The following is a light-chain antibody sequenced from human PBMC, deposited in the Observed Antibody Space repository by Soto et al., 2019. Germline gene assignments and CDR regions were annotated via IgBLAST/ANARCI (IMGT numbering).Light chain of an antibody. CDR1: QNIRNL. Sequence: DIQRTESRSTLSAGVGGSVTITCRASQNIRNLLAWYQQKPGKAPKPLIYDASTLKTEVPSRFSGSGSGSEFNFTITGLQPDDFATYFCQQYNTYTTFGQGTQLEIK. CDR2: DAS. CDR3: QQYNTYTT. J-gene: IGKJ5*01. V-gene: IGKV1-5*01.